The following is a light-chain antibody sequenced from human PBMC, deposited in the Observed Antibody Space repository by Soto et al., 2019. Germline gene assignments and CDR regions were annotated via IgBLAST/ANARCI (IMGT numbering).Light chain of an antibody. J-gene: IGKJ1*01. Sequence: VVRGALGALALSPGGRSTLPGRVGPSVSSSYLAWYPQKPGQAPRLLIYSASSRAPGIPDRFSGSGSGADYTLTISRLEPEDSAMYYCQQYGYSFWTFGQGTKVDIK. CDR2: SAS. CDR3: QQYGYSFWT. CDR1: PSVSSSY. V-gene: IGKV3-20*01.